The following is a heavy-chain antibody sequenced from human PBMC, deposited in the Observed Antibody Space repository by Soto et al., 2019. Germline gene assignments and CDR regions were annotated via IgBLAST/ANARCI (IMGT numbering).Heavy chain of an antibody. V-gene: IGHV4-59*01. J-gene: IGHJ4*02. CDR1: GGSISSYY. CDR2: IYFRGTT. D-gene: IGHD3-22*01. Sequence: SETLSLTCTVTGGSISSYYWSWIRQPPGKGLEWIGYIYFRGTTNYNPSLKSRVTMSADTSKNQFSLKLNSVTAADTAVYYCARMNYYDTSGYPFDYWGQGMMVTVSS. CDR3: ARMNYYDTSGYPFDY.